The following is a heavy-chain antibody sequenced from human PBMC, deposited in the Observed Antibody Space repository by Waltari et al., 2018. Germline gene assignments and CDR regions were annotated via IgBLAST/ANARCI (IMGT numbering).Heavy chain of an antibody. J-gene: IGHJ6*02. CDR3: ARDLLSTVTGFYYYYGMNV. V-gene: IGHV3-33*01. CDR2: IWYDGSNK. Sequence: QVQLVESGGGVVQPGRSLRLSCAASGFTFSSYGMHWVRQAPGTGRAGVAVIWYDGSNKYYADAVKGRFTIARDNSKSTLYLQMNSLRAEDTAVYYCARDLLSTVTGFYYYYGMNVWGQGTTVTVSS. D-gene: IGHD4-4*01. CDR1: GFTFSSYG.